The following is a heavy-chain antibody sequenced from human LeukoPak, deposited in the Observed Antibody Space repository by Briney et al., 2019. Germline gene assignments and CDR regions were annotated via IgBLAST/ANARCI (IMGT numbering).Heavy chain of an antibody. J-gene: IGHJ3*02. CDR1: CGSISSYY. CDR3: ATINAAAYDAFDI. V-gene: IGHV4-59*08. Sequence: SETLSLTCTVSCGSISSYYWSWIRQPPGKGLEWIGYIYYSGSTNYNPSLKSRVTISVDTSKNQFSLKLSSVTAADTAVYYCATINAAAYDAFDIWGQGAMVTVSS. CDR2: IYYSGST. D-gene: IGHD2-15*01.